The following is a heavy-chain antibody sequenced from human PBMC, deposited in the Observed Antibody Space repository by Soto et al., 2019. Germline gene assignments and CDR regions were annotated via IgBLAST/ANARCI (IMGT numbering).Heavy chain of an antibody. J-gene: IGHJ6*02. V-gene: IGHV3-30*18. CDR1: GFTFSSYG. Sequence: QVQLVESGGGVVQPGRSLRLSCAASGFTFSSYGMHWVRQAPGKGLEWVAVISYDGSNKYYADSVKGRFTISRDNSKNTLYLQMNSLRAEDTAVYYCAKAVVTDPPRYYYYYGMDVWGQGTTVTFSS. CDR2: ISYDGSNK. D-gene: IGHD2-21*02. CDR3: AKAVVTDPPRYYYYYGMDV.